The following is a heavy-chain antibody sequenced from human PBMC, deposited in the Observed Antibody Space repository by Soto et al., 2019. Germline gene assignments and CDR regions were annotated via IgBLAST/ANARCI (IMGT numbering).Heavy chain of an antibody. CDR3: AREGLEWLLYSNYYYYGMDV. D-gene: IGHD3-3*01. Sequence: QVQLQESGPGLVKPSQTLSLTCTVSGGSISSGGYYWSWIRQHPGKGLEWIGYIYYSGSTYYNPSLKSRVTISVDTSKNQFSLKLSSVTAADTAVYYCAREGLEWLLYSNYYYYGMDVWGQGTTVTVSS. J-gene: IGHJ6*02. V-gene: IGHV4-31*03. CDR2: IYYSGST. CDR1: GGSISSGGYY.